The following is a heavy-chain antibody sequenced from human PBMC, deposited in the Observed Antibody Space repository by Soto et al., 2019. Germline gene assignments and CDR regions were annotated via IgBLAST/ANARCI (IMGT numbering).Heavy chain of an antibody. V-gene: IGHV4-30-2*03. CDR2: IYYSGST. CDR1: GGSISSNSYS. J-gene: IGHJ4*02. CDR3: ARHLPLGIQGVGGYFDY. D-gene: IGHD7-27*01. Sequence: SXTLSLTCAVSGGSISSNSYSWIWLRQPPGKGLEWIGYIYYSGSTYYNPSLKSRVTISVNTSKNQFSLKLSSVTAADTAVYYCARHLPLGIQGVGGYFDYWGQGTLVTVSS.